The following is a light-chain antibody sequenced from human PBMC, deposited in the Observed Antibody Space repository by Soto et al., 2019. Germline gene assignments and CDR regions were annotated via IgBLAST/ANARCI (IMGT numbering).Light chain of an antibody. J-gene: IGKJ1*01. CDR1: QSVSSSY. CDR2: GAS. Sequence: ETVLTQSPGTLSFSPGERATLSCRASQSVSSSYLAWYQQKPGKAPRLLIYGASSRATGIPDRFSGSGSGTDFTLSISRLEPEDFAGYYCQQYGSSPPSWTFGQGTKVEIK. CDR3: QQYGSSPPSWT. V-gene: IGKV3-20*01.